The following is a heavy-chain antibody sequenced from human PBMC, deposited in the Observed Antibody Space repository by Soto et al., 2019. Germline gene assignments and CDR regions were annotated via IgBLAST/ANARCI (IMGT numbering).Heavy chain of an antibody. CDR2: ISCSGGSI. V-gene: IGHV3-9*01. CDR3: AKDGQGLHHSSYSYMDV. Sequence: GGSLRLSCAASGFTFDDYAMHWVRQAPGKGLEWVSGISCSGGSIGYADSVKSRFTISRDNSKNSLYLQMNSLRAEDTAVYYCAKDGQGLHHSSYSYMDVSGKGTTVTVSS. J-gene: IGHJ6*03. CDR1: GFTFDDYA. D-gene: IGHD2-15*01.